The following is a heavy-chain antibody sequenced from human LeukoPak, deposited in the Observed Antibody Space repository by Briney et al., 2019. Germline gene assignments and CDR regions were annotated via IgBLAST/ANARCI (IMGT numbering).Heavy chain of an antibody. V-gene: IGHV4-4*07. J-gene: IGHJ6*02. Sequence: PSETLSLTCTVSGGSISSYYWSWIRQPAGKGLEWIGRIYTSGSTNYNPSLKSRVTMSVDTSKNQFSLKLSYVTAADTAVYYCARDAVAAAGTNYYYYYGMDVWGQGTTVPVTS. CDR3: ARDAVAAAGTNYYYYYGMDV. CDR1: GGSISSYY. D-gene: IGHD6-13*01. CDR2: IYTSGST.